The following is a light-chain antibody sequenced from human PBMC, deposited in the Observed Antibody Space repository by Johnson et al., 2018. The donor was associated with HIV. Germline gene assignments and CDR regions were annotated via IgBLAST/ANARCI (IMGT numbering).Light chain of an antibody. CDR3: GTWHTSLSGGGV. Sequence: QSVLTQPPSVSAAPGQKVTISCSGSSSNVGNNYVSWYQQLPGTAPKLLIYENNKRPSGIPDRFSASKSGTSATLGITGLQTGDEGDDYCGTWHTSLSGGGVFGTGPKVTVL. CDR1: SSNVGNNY. J-gene: IGLJ1*01. V-gene: IGLV1-51*02. CDR2: ENN.